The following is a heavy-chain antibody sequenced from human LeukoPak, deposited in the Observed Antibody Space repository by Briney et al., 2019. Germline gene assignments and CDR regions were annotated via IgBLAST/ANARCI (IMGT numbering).Heavy chain of an antibody. V-gene: IGHV3-74*01. D-gene: IGHD1-7*01. Sequence: GGSLRLSCAASGFTFSSYWMHWVRQAPGKGLVWVSRIKSDGSSTSYADSVKGRFTISRGNAKNTLYLQMNSLRAEDTAVYYCARGGTGTDHYYYGMDVWGQGTTVTVSS. CDR3: ARGGTGTDHYYYGMDV. CDR2: IKSDGSST. J-gene: IGHJ6*02. CDR1: GFTFSSYW.